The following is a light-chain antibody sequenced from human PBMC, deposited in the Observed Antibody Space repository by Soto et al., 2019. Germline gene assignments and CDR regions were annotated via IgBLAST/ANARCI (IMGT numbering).Light chain of an antibody. J-gene: IGLJ1*01. V-gene: IGLV2-8*01. CDR2: DVT. CDR1: SIDIGGYNF. Sequence: QSVLTHPPSASGSPGQSVAISCNGSSIDIGGYNFLSWYQHHPGTAPKLIIYDVTKRPSGVPDRLSASKSGNSASLTVSGLQAEDEADYYCASYAGCESDVFGRGTKVTVL. CDR3: ASYAGCESDV.